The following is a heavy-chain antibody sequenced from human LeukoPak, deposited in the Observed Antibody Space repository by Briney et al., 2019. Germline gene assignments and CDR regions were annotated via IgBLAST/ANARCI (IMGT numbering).Heavy chain of an antibody. CDR1: GFTFSSYG. CDR2: ISYDGSNK. Sequence: GGSLRLSCAASGFTFSSYGMHWVRQAPGKGLEWVAVISYDGSNKYYADSVKGRFTISRDNSKNTLYLQMNSLRAEDTAVYYCARGDTRGYYYRFFDYWGQGTLVTVSS. D-gene: IGHD3-22*01. J-gene: IGHJ4*02. CDR3: ARGDTRGYYYRFFDY. V-gene: IGHV3-30*03.